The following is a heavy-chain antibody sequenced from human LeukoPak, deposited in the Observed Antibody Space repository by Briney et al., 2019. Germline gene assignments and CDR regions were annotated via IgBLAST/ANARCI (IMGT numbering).Heavy chain of an antibody. CDR2: INPSGGST. CDR3: ARVSCSSTSCYSYFDY. D-gene: IGHD2-2*01. J-gene: IGHJ4*02. Sequence: ASVKVSCKASGYTFTSYYMHWVRQAPGQGLEWMGIINPSGGSTSYAQKFQGRVTMTRDTSTSTVYMELSSLRAEDTAVYYCARVSCSSTSCYSYFDYWGQGTLVTVSS. CDR1: GYTFTSYY. V-gene: IGHV1-46*01.